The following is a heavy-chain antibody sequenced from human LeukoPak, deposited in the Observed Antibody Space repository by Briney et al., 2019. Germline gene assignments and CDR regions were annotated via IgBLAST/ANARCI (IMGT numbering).Heavy chain of an antibody. V-gene: IGHV3-53*01. J-gene: IGHJ4*02. Sequence: GGSLRLSCAASGFTVSSNYMSWVRQAPGKGLGWVSVIYSGGSTYYADSVKGRFTISRDNSKNTLYLQMNSLRAEDTAVYYCARGAVNCSGGSCQDYWGQGTLVTVSS. CDR2: IYSGGST. D-gene: IGHD2-15*01. CDR3: ARGAVNCSGGSCQDY. CDR1: GFTVSSNY.